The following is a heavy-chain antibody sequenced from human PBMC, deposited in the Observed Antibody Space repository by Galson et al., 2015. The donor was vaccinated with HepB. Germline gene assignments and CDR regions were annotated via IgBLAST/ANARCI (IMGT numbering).Heavy chain of an antibody. D-gene: IGHD6-13*01. J-gene: IGHJ4*02. CDR3: AREEYSSSWYRPPFDY. V-gene: IGHV1-2*02. Sequence: SVKVSCKASGYTFTGYYMHWVRQAPGQGLEWMGWINPNSGGTNYAQKFQGRVTMTRDTSISTAYMELSRLRSDDTAVYYCAREEYSSSWYRPPFDYWGQGTLVTVSS. CDR2: INPNSGGT. CDR1: GYTFTGYY.